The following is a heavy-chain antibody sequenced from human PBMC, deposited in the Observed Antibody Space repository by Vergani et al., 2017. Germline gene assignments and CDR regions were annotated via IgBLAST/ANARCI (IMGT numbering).Heavy chain of an antibody. CDR2: ISSSSSYI. J-gene: IGHJ3*02. CDR3: SKDTNPQVGHQARGAFDI. CDR1: GFALNRHA. D-gene: IGHD1-26*01. V-gene: IGHV3-21*04. Sequence: VQLVESGGGVVQPGTSLRLSCVVSGFALNRHAMYWVRQAPGKGLEWVSSISSSSSYIHYSDSLKGRFTISRDNAKNSLYLQMNSLRAEDTALYYCSKDTNPQVGHQARGAFDIWGQGTMVTVSS.